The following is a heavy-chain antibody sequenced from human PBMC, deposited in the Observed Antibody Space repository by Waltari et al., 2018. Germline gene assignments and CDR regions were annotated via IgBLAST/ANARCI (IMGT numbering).Heavy chain of an antibody. J-gene: IGHJ6*02. CDR2: IYSGGST. CDR1: GFTVSSYY. V-gene: IGHV3-53*01. D-gene: IGHD5-12*01. CDR3: ARVEMATPLYGMDV. Sequence: EVQLVESGGGLIQPGGSLRLSCAASGFTVSSYYWRWVRQAQGRGLECVSVIYSGGSTYYADSVKGRFTISRDNSKNTLYLQMNSLRAEDTAVYYCARVEMATPLYGMDVWGQGTTVTVSS.